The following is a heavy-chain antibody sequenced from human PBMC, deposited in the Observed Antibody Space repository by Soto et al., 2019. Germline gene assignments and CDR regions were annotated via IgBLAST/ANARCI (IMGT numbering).Heavy chain of an antibody. Sequence: QVQLVQSGAEEKKPGASVKVSCKASGYIFNRYVMHWVRQAPGQRPEWMGWIDAGNGKTKYSEKFQGRVTITRDTSAITAYMELTTLRSEDTAVYYCARGRGWYDYWGQGTQVIVSS. CDR3: ARGRGWYDY. V-gene: IGHV1-3*05. J-gene: IGHJ4*02. CDR1: GYIFNRYV. D-gene: IGHD6-19*01. CDR2: IDAGNGKT.